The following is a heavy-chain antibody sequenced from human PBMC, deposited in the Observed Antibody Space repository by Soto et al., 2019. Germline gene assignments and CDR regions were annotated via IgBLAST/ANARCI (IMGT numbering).Heavy chain of an antibody. D-gene: IGHD2-2*01. J-gene: IGHJ5*02. CDR2: ISAYNGNT. CDR3: ARELDCSSTTCYGSWFDP. CDR1: GYTFTSYG. Sequence: ASVKVSCKASGYTFTSYGISWVRQAPGQGLEWMGWISAYNGNTNYAQKLQGRVTMTTDTSTSTAYMELRSLRSEDTAVYYCARELDCSSTTCYGSWFDPWGQGPLVTAPQ. V-gene: IGHV1-18*01.